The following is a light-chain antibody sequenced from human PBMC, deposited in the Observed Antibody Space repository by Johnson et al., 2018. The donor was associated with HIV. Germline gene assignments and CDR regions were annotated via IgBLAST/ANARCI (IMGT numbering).Light chain of an antibody. CDR2: ENN. CDR1: SSNIGNNY. Sequence: QSVLTQPPSVSAAPGQKVTISCSGSSSNIGNNYVSWYQQLPGTAPKLLIYENNKRPSGIPDRFSGSKSGTSATLGITGLQTWDAADYYCGTWDTSLRTYYVFGTGTKVTAL. J-gene: IGLJ1*01. CDR3: GTWDTSLRTYYV. V-gene: IGLV1-51*02.